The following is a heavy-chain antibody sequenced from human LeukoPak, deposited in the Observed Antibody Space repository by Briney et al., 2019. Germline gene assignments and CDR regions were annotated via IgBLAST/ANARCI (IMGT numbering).Heavy chain of an antibody. CDR2: ISYDGSNK. V-gene: IGHV3-30-3*01. J-gene: IGHJ4*02. CDR1: GFTFSSYA. D-gene: IGHD6-13*01. Sequence: PGGSLILSCAAAGFTFSSYAMHGGRQAPGKGLEWVVVISYDGSNKYYADSVKGRFTISRDNSKNTLYLQMNSLRAEDTAVYYCARVRSSWYWVDYWGQGTLVTVSS. CDR3: ARVRSSWYWVDY.